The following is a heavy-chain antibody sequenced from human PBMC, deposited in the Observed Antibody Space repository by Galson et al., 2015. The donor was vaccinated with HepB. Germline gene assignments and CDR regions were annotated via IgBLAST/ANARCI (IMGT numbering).Heavy chain of an antibody. Sequence: SLRLSCAASGFTFSTYTMHWVRQGPGKGLEWVAVILYDGSNEYYADSLKGRFTISRDNSKNTLYLQMNSLRTEDTAVYYCASEYSSRNYYYYGMDVWGQGTTVTVSS. CDR3: ASEYSSRNYYYYGMDV. V-gene: IGHV3-30*04. J-gene: IGHJ6*02. D-gene: IGHD6-13*01. CDR2: ILYDGSNE. CDR1: GFTFSTYT.